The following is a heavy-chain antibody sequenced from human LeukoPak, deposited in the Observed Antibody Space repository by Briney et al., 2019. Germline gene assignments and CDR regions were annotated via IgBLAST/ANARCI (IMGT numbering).Heavy chain of an antibody. CDR1: VYTFSGYY. V-gene: IGHV1-2*06. CDR2: INPNSGDT. CDR3: ARFPRKTVTTNY. D-gene: IGHD4-17*01. J-gene: IGHJ4*02. Sequence: ASVKVSCKASVYTFSGYYMHWVRQAPGQGLERMGRINPNSGDTNYAQKFQGRVTMTRDTSISTAYMELSRLRSDDTAVYYCARFPRKTVTTNYWGQGTLVTVSS.